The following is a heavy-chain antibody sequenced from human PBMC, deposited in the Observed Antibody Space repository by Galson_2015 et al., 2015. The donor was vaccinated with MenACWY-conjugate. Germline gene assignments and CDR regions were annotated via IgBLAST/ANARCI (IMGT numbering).Heavy chain of an antibody. CDR1: GFNFSNYG. CDR2: IWNDGRNK. V-gene: IGHV3-33*01. D-gene: IGHD2-2*01. CDR3: ARQTGHCSGTSGHYYYYYM. Sequence: SLRLSCAASGFNFSNYGIDWVRQVLGKGLEWVAVIWNDGRNKYYADSVKGRFTISRDNSKNTLHLQMNSLSAGDTGVYYCARQTGHCSGTSGHYYYYYM. J-gene: IGHJ6*03.